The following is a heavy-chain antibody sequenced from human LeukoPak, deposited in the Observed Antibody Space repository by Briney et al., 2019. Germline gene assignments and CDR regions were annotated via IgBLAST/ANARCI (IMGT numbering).Heavy chain of an antibody. J-gene: IGHJ5*02. CDR2: IYPGDSGT. CDR1: GYSFTSYW. D-gene: IGHD3-3*01. Sequence: GESLKISCKGSGYSFTSYWIGWVRQMPGKGLEWMGIIYPGDSGTRYSPSFQGQVTISADKSISTAYLQWSSLKASDTAMYYCARQGSYDFWSGYYANWFDPWGQGTLVTVSS. V-gene: IGHV5-51*01. CDR3: ARQGSYDFWSGYYANWFDP.